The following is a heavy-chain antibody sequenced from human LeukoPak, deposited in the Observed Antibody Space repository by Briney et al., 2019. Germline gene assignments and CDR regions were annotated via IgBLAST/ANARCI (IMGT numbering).Heavy chain of an antibody. J-gene: IGHJ3*02. D-gene: IGHD2-2*01. Sequence: PGGSLRLSCAASGFTFSSYSMQWVRQTPGKGLEWVGIMSNSGENTFYGEAVKGRFTISRDNAKNSLYLQMNSLRAEDTAVYYCASRCRAFDIWGQGTMVTVSS. CDR1: GFTFSSYS. CDR2: MSNSGENT. V-gene: IGHV3-33*05. CDR3: ASRCRAFDI.